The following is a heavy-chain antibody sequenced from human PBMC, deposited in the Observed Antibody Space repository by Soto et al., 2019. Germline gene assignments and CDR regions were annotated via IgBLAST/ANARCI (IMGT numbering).Heavy chain of an antibody. J-gene: IGHJ4*02. CDR2: ISSGSSTI. V-gene: IGHV3-48*01. CDR3: ASHVYGDYVDY. D-gene: IGHD4-17*01. CDR1: GFTFSTYS. Sequence: EVQLVESGGGLVQPGGSLRLSCAASGFTFSTYSMNWVRQAPGKGLEWVSYISSGSSTISYADSVKGRFTISRDNAKKSLYLQMNSLRAEDTAVYYCASHVYGDYVDYWGQGTLVTVSS.